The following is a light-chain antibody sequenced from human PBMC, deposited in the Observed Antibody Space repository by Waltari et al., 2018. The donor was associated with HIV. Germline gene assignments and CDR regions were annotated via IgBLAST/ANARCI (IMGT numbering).Light chain of an antibody. Sequence: LLTQPPSASGTPGQRVTISCSGSSSNIGGDTITWYQQLPGTAPKLLIYSDNQRPSGVPDRFSGSSSGSSASLAISGLQAEDEAAYYCAAWDDRLNGWVFGGRPKLTVL. CDR3: AAWDDRLNGWV. J-gene: IGLJ3*02. CDR1: SSNIGGDT. V-gene: IGLV1-44*01. CDR2: SDN.